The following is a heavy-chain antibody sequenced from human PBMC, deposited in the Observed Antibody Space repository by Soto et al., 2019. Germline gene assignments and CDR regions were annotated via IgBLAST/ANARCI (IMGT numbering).Heavy chain of an antibody. Sequence: GGSLRVSWAASGFTFSSYAMSWVRQAPGKGLEWVSAISGSGGSTYYADSVKGRFTISRDNSKNTLYLQMNSLRAEDTAVYYCAKVSGITIFGRGFDPWGQGTLVTVSS. CDR3: AKVSGITIFGRGFDP. J-gene: IGHJ5*02. V-gene: IGHV3-23*01. D-gene: IGHD3-3*01. CDR2: ISGSGGST. CDR1: GFTFSSYA.